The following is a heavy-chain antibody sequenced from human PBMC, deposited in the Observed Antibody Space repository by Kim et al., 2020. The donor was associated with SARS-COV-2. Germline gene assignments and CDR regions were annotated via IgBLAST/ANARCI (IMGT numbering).Heavy chain of an antibody. D-gene: IGHD1-26*01. V-gene: IGHV3-30*02. Sequence: GGSLRLSCTGSGFNFKSYGFHWVRQAPGKGLEWLGFIRSEGNNHYYADSVKGRLTISRDNSKNTVYLQMSGLSADDTAVYYCARDGANWDVDYWCQGTLV. CDR3: ARDGANWDVDY. J-gene: IGHJ4*01. CDR1: GFNFKSYG. CDR2: IRSEGNNH.